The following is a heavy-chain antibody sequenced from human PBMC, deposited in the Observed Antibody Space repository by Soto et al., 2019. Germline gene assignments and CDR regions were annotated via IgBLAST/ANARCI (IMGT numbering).Heavy chain of an antibody. CDR1: GYTFTGYY. J-gene: IGHJ6*02. CDR2: INPNSGGT. V-gene: IGHV1-2*04. Sequence: ASVKVSCKASGYTFTGYYMHWVRQAPGQGLEWMGWINPNSGGTNYAQKFQGWVTMTRDTSISTAYMELSRLRSDDTAVYYCARVAYCSGGSCYNHYYGMDVWGQWTTVTVSS. CDR3: ARVAYCSGGSCYNHYYGMDV. D-gene: IGHD2-15*01.